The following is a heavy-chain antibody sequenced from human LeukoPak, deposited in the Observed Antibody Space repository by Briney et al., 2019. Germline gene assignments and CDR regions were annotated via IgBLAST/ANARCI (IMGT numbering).Heavy chain of an antibody. D-gene: IGHD3-22*01. Sequence: GGSLRLSCAASGFTFSDYYMTWIRQAPGKGLEWVSGISGSGDNTYYADSVKGRFTISRDNSKNTLYVQVNSLGTEDTAAYYCAKGSYYDSSGSFYFDYWGQGTLVTVSS. CDR1: GFTFSDYY. V-gene: IGHV3-23*01. J-gene: IGHJ4*02. CDR2: ISGSGDNT. CDR3: AKGSYYDSSGSFYFDY.